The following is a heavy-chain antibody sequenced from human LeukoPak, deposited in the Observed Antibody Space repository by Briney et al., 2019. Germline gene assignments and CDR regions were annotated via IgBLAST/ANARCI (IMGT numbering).Heavy chain of an antibody. V-gene: IGHV3-21*01. CDR3: AKGKYYYDSQFDY. CDR2: ISSSSSYI. J-gene: IGHJ4*02. D-gene: IGHD3-22*01. CDR1: GFTFSSYS. Sequence: GGSLRLSCAASGFTFSSYSMNWVRQAPGKGPEWVSSISSSSSYIYYADSVKGRFTISRDNAKNSLYLQTNSLRAEDTAVYYCAKGKYYYDSQFDYWGQGTLVTVSS.